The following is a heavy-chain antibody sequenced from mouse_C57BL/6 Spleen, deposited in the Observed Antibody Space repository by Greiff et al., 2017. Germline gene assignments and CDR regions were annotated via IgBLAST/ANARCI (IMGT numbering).Heavy chain of an antibody. V-gene: IGHV2-6-1*01. Sequence: VQVVESGPGLVAPSQSLSITCTVSGFSLTSYGVHWVRQPPGKGLEWLVVIWSDGSTTYNSALKSRLSISKDNSKSQVFLKMNSLQTDDTAMYYCARHRGYDYDGYYAMDYWGQGTSVTVSS. D-gene: IGHD2-4*01. CDR2: IWSDGST. CDR1: GFSLTSYG. CDR3: ARHRGYDYDGYYAMDY. J-gene: IGHJ4*01.